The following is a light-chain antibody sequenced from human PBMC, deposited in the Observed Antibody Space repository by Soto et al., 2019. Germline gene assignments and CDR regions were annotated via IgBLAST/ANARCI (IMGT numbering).Light chain of an antibody. J-gene: IGLJ1*01. CDR1: TGTVTSGHF. V-gene: IGLV7-46*01. CDR2: DIS. Sequence: QAVVTQEPSLTVSPGGTVTLTCGSSTGTVTSGHFPYWFQQKPGQAPKTLISDISKRLSGTPARFSGSLLGDKAALAFSGAQPEDEADYYCLLDFRGSAVFGTGTKVTVL. CDR3: LLDFRGSAV.